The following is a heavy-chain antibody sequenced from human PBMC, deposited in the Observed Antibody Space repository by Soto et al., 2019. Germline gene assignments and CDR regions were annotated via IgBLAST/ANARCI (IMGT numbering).Heavy chain of an antibody. CDR1: GFTFSNYA. CDR3: ARGIATGQLDP. CDR2: ISSDGSNE. Sequence: GGSLRLSCAASGFTFSNYAMHWVRQAPGKGLEWVAVISSDGSNEYYADTVKGRFTVSRDNSKNTLYVQMNSLRPEDTAVYYCARGIATGQLDPWGQGTLVTVSS. J-gene: IGHJ5*02. V-gene: IGHV3-30*04. D-gene: IGHD2-15*01.